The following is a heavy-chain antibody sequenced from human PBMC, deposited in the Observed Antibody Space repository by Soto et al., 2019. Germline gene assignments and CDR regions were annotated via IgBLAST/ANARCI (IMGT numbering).Heavy chain of an antibody. CDR3: ARAVPAASST. D-gene: IGHD2-2*01. J-gene: IGHJ4*02. Sequence: GGSLRVSCAASGFNYCRFRMHWVRRAPGKELEWVSSISSSSSYIYYADSVKGRFTISRDNAKNSLYLQMNSLRAEDTAVYYCARAVPAASSTWGQGTLVTVSS. CDR1: GFNYCRFR. V-gene: IGHV3-21*01. CDR2: ISSSSSYI.